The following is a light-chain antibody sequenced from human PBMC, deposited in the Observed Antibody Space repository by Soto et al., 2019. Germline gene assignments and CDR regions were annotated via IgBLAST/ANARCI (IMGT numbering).Light chain of an antibody. CDR3: QKYNSAPWT. Sequence: DIQMTQSPSSLSASVGDRVTITCRASQDISTYLAWYQQKPGKVPKLLLYAASTLQSGVPSRFSGSGSGTDYTLTISSLQPEDVATYYCQKYNSAPWTFGQGNKVEMK. J-gene: IGKJ1*01. CDR1: QDISTY. CDR2: AAS. V-gene: IGKV1-27*01.